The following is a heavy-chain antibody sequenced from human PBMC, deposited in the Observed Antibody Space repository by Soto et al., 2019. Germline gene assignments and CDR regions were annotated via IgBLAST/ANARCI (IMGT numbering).Heavy chain of an antibody. CDR3: ARGPFTPIVVVAATRPNWFDP. CDR1: GGSFSGYY. D-gene: IGHD2-15*01. CDR2: INHSGST. J-gene: IGHJ5*02. Sequence: SETLSLTCVVYGGSFSGYYWSWIRQSPGKGLEWIGEINHSGSTNHNPSLKSRVTISVYTSKNQFSLKLSSVTAADTAVYDCARGPFTPIVVVAATRPNWFDPWGRGTLVTVSS. V-gene: IGHV4-34*01.